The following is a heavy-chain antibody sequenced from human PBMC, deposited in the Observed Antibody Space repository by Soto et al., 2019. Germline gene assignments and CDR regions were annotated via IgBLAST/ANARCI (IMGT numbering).Heavy chain of an antibody. D-gene: IGHD3-10*01. CDR1: GGSVSGSY. Sequence: SETLSLTCTVSGGSVSGSYWSWIRQPPGKGPQWIAYIYNTGVTNYHPSLKSRVTISIDTSKNQFSLRLSSVTAADTAVYYCARLSTSGVREFDYWGQGTLVTVSS. CDR2: IYNTGVT. CDR3: ARLSTSGVREFDY. V-gene: IGHV4-59*08. J-gene: IGHJ4*02.